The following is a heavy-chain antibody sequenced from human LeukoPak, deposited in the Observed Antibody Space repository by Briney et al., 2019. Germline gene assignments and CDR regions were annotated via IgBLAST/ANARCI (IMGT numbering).Heavy chain of an antibody. J-gene: IGHJ4*02. V-gene: IGHV4-38-2*02. CDR2: IYHSGST. CDR3: ARSWGYDFWTGNLLDY. D-gene: IGHD3-3*01. CDR1: GYSISSGYY. Sequence: NPSETLSLTCTVSGYSISSGYYWGWIRQPPGKGLEWIGIIYHSGSTYYNPSLKSRVTISVDMSKDQFSLRATSVTAADTAVYYCARSWGYDFWTGNLLDYWGQGTLVSVSS.